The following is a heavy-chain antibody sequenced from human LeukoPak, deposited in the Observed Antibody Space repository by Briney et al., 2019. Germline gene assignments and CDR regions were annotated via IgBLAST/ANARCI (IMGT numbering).Heavy chain of an antibody. Sequence: GESLKISWAASGFLVSSNSMTWVRQAPGKGLEWVSVIYSSGGTYYAQSAKGRCTISTDNSKNTVYLQRNRLRPEDTAVYYCMWISTGGYWGQGTLVTVS. J-gene: IGHJ4*02. CDR2: IYSSGGT. CDR3: MWISTGGY. CDR1: GFLVSSNS. V-gene: IGHV3-53*01. D-gene: IGHD5-12*01.